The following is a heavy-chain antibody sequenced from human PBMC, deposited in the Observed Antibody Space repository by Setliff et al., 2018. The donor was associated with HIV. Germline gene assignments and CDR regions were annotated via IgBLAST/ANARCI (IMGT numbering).Heavy chain of an antibody. Sequence: GGSLRLSCAASGFTFDDYGMSWVRQAPGKGLEWVSGINWNGGSTGYADSVKGRFTISRDNAKNSLYLQMNSLRAEDTAVYYCAKTTPSSIRSPYYYYMDVWGKGTTVTVSS. CDR1: GFTFDDYG. J-gene: IGHJ6*03. CDR3: AKTTPSSIRSPYYYYMDV. D-gene: IGHD6-13*01. V-gene: IGHV3-20*04. CDR2: INWNGGST.